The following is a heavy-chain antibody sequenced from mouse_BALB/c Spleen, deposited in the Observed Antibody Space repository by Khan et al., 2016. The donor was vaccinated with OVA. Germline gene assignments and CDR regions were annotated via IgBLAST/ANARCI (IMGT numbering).Heavy chain of an antibody. Sequence: LQVSGPGLVKPSQSLSLTCTVTGYSITSDYAWNWIRQFPGNKLEWMGYITYSGSTSYNPSLKSRISITRDTSKNQFFLQLKSVPTEDTATYFCARRSVWGAGTTVTVAS. J-gene: IGHJ1*01. V-gene: IGHV3-2*02. CDR1: GYSITSDYA. CDR3: ARRSV. CDR2: ITYSGST.